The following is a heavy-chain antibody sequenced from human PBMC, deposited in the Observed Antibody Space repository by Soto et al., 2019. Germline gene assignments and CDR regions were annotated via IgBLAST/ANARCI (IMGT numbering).Heavy chain of an antibody. CDR1: GFIFSSYS. CDR2: IWYDGSNT. V-gene: IGHV3-33*01. CDR3: ARGLRAAAGRDYFQY. D-gene: IGHD6-13*01. J-gene: IGHJ1*01. Sequence: QVQLVESGGGVVQPGRSLTLSCAASGFIFSSYSMHWVRQAPGKGLQWVAVIWYDGSNTYYADSVKGRFTISRDNSKNTLYQQMNSLRAEDTAVYYCARGLRAAAGRDYFQYWGQGTLVTVSS.